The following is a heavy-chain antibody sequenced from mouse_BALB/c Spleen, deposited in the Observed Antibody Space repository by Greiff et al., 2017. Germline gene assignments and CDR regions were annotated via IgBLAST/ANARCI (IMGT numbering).Heavy chain of an antibody. Sequence: VQLQQSGAELVKPGASVKLSCTASGFNIKDTYMHWVKQRPEQGLEWIGRIDPANGNTKYDPKFQGKATITADTSSNTAYLQLSSLTSEDTAVYYCARSPGVYYGSSYWYFDVGGAGTTVTVSS. CDR3: ARSPGVYYGSSYWYFDV. D-gene: IGHD1-1*01. V-gene: IGHV14-3*02. CDR2: IDPANGNT. J-gene: IGHJ1*01. CDR1: GFNIKDTY.